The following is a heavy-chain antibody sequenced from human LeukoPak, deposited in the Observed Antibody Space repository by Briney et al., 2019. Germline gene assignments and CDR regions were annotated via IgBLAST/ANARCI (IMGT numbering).Heavy chain of an antibody. J-gene: IGHJ3*02. CDR3: AKDSSGYYHEDAFDI. V-gene: IGHV3-23*01. Sequence: PGGSLRLSCAASGFTFSSYAMSWVRQAPGKGLEWVSAISGSGGSTYCADSVKGRFTISRDNSKNTLYLQMNSLRAEDTAVYYCAKDSSGYYHEDAFDIWGQGTMVTVSS. CDR2: ISGSGGST. CDR1: GFTFSSYA. D-gene: IGHD3-22*01.